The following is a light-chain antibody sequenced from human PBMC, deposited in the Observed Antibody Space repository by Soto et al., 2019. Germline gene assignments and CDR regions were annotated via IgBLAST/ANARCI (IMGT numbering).Light chain of an antibody. Sequence: DIQMTQSPSSVSASVGDRVTITCRASQGISSWLAWYQQKSGEAPKLLIYGASNLQGGVPSRGSGSGSGTDFPLTISSLPHEDVATYYWQQADSFPITFGQGTQVEIK. V-gene: IGKV1-12*01. CDR3: QQADSFPIT. CDR2: GAS. CDR1: QGISSW. J-gene: IGKJ5*01.